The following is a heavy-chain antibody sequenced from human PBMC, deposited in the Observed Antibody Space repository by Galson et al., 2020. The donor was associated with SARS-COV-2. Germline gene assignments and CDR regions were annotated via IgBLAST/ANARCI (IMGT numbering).Heavy chain of an antibody. V-gene: IGHV3-23*01. D-gene: IGHD2-8*01. CDR2: IRGSGDST. CDR1: GFTFSNYA. J-gene: IGHJ5*02. CDR3: AEGGQVLYNWFDP. Sequence: GGSLRLSCAASGFTFSNYAMSWVRQAPGKGLEWVSAIRGSGDSTYYAAFVKGRFTISRDNSKNTLYLQMDSLKAEDTAVYYCAEGGQVLYNWFDPWGQGTLVTVSS.